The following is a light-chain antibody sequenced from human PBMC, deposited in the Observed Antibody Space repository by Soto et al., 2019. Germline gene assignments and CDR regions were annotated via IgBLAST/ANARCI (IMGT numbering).Light chain of an antibody. V-gene: IGKV4-1*01. CDR1: QSVLYSSNNKNY. Sequence: DIVMTQSPDSLAVSLGERATINCKSSQSVLYSSNNKNYLAWYQQKPGQPPKLLIYWASTRESGVPDRFSGSGSGNDFTHSISSLQAADAGVYYGQKYYSTPWTFGQGTKVEIK. CDR3: QKYYSTPWT. J-gene: IGKJ1*01. CDR2: WAS.